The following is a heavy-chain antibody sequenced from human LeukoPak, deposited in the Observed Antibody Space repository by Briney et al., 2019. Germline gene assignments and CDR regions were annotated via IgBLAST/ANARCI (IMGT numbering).Heavy chain of an antibody. CDR2: IYYSGST. Sequence: KPSETLSLTCTVSGGSISSYYWSWIRQPRGKGLEWIGYIYYSGSTNYNPSLKSRVTISVDTSKNQFSLMLSSVTAADTAVYYCARDKVNWYFDLWGRGTLVTVSS. V-gene: IGHV4-59*01. CDR3: ARDKVNWYFDL. CDR1: GGSISSYY. J-gene: IGHJ2*01.